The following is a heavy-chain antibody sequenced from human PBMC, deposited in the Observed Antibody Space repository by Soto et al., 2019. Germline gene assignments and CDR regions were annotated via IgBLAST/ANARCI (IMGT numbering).Heavy chain of an antibody. CDR3: ERDRKYTEHDGGAY. D-gene: IGHD3-16*01. V-gene: IGHV3-33*01. J-gene: IGHJ4*02. Sequence: QVQLVESGGGVVQPGRSLRLSCVASGFIFGSYGMHWVRQAPGKGLEWVAVIWFDGSQKYYADSVKGRFTISRDNSQNTMFLQLDSLRVEDTAVYYCERDRKYTEHDGGAYWGQGTRVSVSS. CDR1: GFIFGSYG. CDR2: IWFDGSQK.